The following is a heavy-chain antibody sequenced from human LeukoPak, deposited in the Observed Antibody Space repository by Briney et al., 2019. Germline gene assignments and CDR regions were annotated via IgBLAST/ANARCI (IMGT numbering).Heavy chain of an antibody. V-gene: IGHV3-11*04. CDR1: GFTFSDYY. CDR3: ARRRIRGGLDSDAFDI. D-gene: IGHD3-16*01. CDR2: ISSSGSTI. J-gene: IGHJ3*02. Sequence: GGSLRLSCAASGFTFSDYYMSWIRQAPGKGLEWVSYISSSGSTIYYADSVKGRFTISRDNAKNSLYLQMNSLRAEDTAVYYCARRRIRGGLDSDAFDIWGQGTMVTVSS.